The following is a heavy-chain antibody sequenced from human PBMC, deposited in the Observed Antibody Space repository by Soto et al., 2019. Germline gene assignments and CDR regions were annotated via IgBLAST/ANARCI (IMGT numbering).Heavy chain of an antibody. CDR2: ISYDGSNK. Sequence: VQLVESGGGVVQPGRSLRLSCAASGFTFSSYGMHWVRQAPGKGLEWVAVISYDGSNKYYADSVKGRFTISRDNSKNTLYLQMNSLRAEDTAVYYCAKDRALLRFLEWFGAFDYWGQGTLVTVSS. J-gene: IGHJ4*02. CDR1: GFTFSSYG. CDR3: AKDRALLRFLEWFGAFDY. D-gene: IGHD3-3*01. V-gene: IGHV3-30*18.